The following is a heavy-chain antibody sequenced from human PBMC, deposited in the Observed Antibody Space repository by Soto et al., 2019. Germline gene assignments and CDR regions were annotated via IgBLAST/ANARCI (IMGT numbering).Heavy chain of an antibody. CDR1: GITVNNNH. Sequence: PGGSLRLSCAASGITVNNNHMTWVRQAPGKGLEWVSIIYSGGSIHYADSVEDRFTISRDNSRNTLYLQMDSLRAEDTAVYYCARLTWDTTYYFDCWGQGTLVTVSS. V-gene: IGHV3-66*04. D-gene: IGHD1-1*01. J-gene: IGHJ4*02. CDR2: IYSGGSI. CDR3: ARLTWDTTYYFDC.